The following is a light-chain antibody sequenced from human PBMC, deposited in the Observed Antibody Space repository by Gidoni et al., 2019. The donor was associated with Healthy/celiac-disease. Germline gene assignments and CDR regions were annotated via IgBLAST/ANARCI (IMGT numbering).Light chain of an antibody. Sequence: EIVLTQSPGTLSLSPGERATLPCRASQSVSSSYLAWYQQKPGQAPRLLIYGASSRATGIPDRFSGSGSGTDFTLTISRLEPEDFAVYYCQQYGSSTGTFXQXTKVXIK. V-gene: IGKV3-20*01. CDR1: QSVSSSY. J-gene: IGKJ1*01. CDR3: QQYGSSTGT. CDR2: GAS.